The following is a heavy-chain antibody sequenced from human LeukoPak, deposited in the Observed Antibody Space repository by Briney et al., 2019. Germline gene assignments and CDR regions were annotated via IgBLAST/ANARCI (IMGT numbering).Heavy chain of an antibody. Sequence: PGGSLRLSCAASGFTFSSYAMSWVRQAPGKGLEWVSAISGSGGSTYYADSVKGRFTISRDNSKNTLYLQMNSLRAEDTAVYYCAKDPIRGKYQKTGTILDYWGQGTLVTVFS. CDR2: ISGSGGST. CDR1: GFTFSSYA. J-gene: IGHJ4*02. CDR3: AKDPIRGKYQKTGTILDY. D-gene: IGHD1-7*01. V-gene: IGHV3-23*01.